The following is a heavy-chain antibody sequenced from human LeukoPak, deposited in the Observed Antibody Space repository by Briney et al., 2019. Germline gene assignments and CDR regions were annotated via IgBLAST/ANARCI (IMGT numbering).Heavy chain of an antibody. CDR1: GYTFSNYW. CDR2: IYPGDSDT. D-gene: IGHD4-17*01. Sequence: GESLKISCQASGYTFSNYWIGWVRQMPGKGLEWMGIIYPGDSDTRYSPSFQGQVTISADKSISTAYLQWSSLKASDTAMYYCARQRGGPTTVTYQYWGQGTLVTVSS. CDR3: ARQRGGPTTVTYQY. J-gene: IGHJ4*02. V-gene: IGHV5-51*01.